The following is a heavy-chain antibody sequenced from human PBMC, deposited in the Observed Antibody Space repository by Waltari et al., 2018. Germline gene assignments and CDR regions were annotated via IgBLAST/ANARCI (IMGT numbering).Heavy chain of an antibody. V-gene: IGHV4-34*01. D-gene: IGHD1-26*01. Sequence: QVQLQQWGAGLLKPSETLSLTCAVYGGSFSGYYWSWIRQPPGKGLEWIGEINHSGSTNYNPSLKSRVTISVATSKNQFSLKLSAVTAADTAVYYCARGPRSGSYKPTVWSYYFDYWGQGTLVTVSS. CDR3: ARGPRSGSYKPTVWSYYFDY. CDR2: INHSGST. CDR1: GGSFSGYY. J-gene: IGHJ4*02.